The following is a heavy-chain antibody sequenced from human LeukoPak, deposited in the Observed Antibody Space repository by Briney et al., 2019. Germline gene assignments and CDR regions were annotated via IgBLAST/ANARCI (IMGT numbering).Heavy chain of an antibody. J-gene: IGHJ4*02. CDR1: GFTFSSYA. V-gene: IGHV3-23*01. CDR2: ISGSGGST. D-gene: IGHD6-19*01. CDR3: AKTEDSSGWYFDY. Sequence: GGSLRLSCAASGFTFSSYAMSWVRQAPGKGLEWVSAISGSGGSTYYADSVKGRFTISRDNSKNTLCLQMNSLRAEDTAVYYCAKTEDSSGWYFDYWGQGTLVTVSS.